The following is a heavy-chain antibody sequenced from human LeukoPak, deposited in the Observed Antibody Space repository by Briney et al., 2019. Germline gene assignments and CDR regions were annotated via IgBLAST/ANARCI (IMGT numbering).Heavy chain of an antibody. V-gene: IGHV3-7*04. CDR2: ITEDVSDK. CDR3: ARPRSTGCLDY. J-gene: IGHJ4*02. CDR1: GFPFTGYW. Sequence: GAPLRRSCAASGFPFTGYWMSWVRRAPGKGPEWVASITEDVSDKYYVDSVMGRFTISRDNSKNSLYLHMNSLRAEDTAVYYCARPRSTGCLDYWGQGTLVTVSS. D-gene: IGHD6-19*01.